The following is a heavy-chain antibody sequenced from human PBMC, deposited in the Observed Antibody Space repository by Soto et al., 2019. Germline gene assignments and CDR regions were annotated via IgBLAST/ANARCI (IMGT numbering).Heavy chain of an antibody. Sequence: QGQLVQSGAEVKKPGSSVKVSCTASEGTFSSYTINWVRQAPGQRLEWMARIIPKYGTATYAEKFQGRAATTADRSTNTPYLELSSLRSDDTAVDYVARHVLLPSFTFLYMGVWGQGSTVTVSS. CDR2: IIPKYGTA. V-gene: IGHV1-69*08. CDR1: EGTFSSYT. CDR3: ARHVLLPSFTFLYMGV. D-gene: IGHD3-3*02. J-gene: IGHJ6*03.